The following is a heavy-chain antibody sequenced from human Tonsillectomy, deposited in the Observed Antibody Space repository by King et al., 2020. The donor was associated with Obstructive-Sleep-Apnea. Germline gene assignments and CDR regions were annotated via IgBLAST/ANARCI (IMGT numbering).Heavy chain of an antibody. CDR2: ISYDGSNK. V-gene: IGHV3-30*04. CDR3: ARDNYDILRGYYSHGY. J-gene: IGHJ4*02. CDR1: GFTFSSYA. Sequence: VQLVESGGGVVQPGRSLRLSCAASGFTFSSYAMHWVRQAPGKGLEWVAVISYDGSNKYYADSVKGRFTISRDNSKNTLYLQMNSLRAEDTAVYYCARDNYDILRGYYSHGYWGQGTLVTVSS. D-gene: IGHD3-9*01.